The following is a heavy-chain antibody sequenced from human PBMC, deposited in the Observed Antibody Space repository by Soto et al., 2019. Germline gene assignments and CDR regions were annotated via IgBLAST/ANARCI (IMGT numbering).Heavy chain of an antibody. CDR1: GFTFGAFA. J-gene: IGHJ4*02. D-gene: IGHD3-22*01. V-gene: IGHV3-23*01. Sequence: GGSLRLSCAASGFTFGAFAMAWVRQRPGNGLEWVSSLSGGGGSTYYNNSVKGRFTISRDVAKNTVYLQMNGLRAEDTAVYYCAKENEPVITTYYDYWGQGTLVTVSS. CDR3: AKENEPVITTYYDY. CDR2: LSGGGGST.